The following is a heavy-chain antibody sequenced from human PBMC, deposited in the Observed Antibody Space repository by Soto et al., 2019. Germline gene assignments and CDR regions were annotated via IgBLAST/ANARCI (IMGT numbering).Heavy chain of an antibody. CDR1: GFSLSTSAVG. V-gene: IGHV2-5*02. CDR3: AHGSGWLSDQ. D-gene: IGHD6-19*01. J-gene: IGHJ4*02. CDR2: IYWDDTK. Sequence: QITLKESGPTLVRPTQTLTLTCTFSGFSLSTSAVGVNWIRQPPGKPLEWLALIYWDDTKHYSSSLRNRLTITKYTSKNQVVLTMTNMDPVDTATYYCAHGSGWLSDQWGQGTLVTVSS.